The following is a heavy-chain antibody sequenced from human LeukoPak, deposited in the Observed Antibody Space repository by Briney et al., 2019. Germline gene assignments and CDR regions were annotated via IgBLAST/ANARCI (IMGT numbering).Heavy chain of an antibody. D-gene: IGHD2-2*02. Sequence: EASVKVSCKASGYTFTSYYMHWVRQAPGQGLEWMGIINPSGGNTGYAQKFQGRVTMTRNTSISTAYMELSSQRSEDIDVYYCARLSCYNPTFDYWGQGTLVTVSS. CDR2: INPSGGNT. J-gene: IGHJ4*02. V-gene: IGHV1-46*01. CDR3: ARLSCYNPTFDY. CDR1: GYTFTSYY.